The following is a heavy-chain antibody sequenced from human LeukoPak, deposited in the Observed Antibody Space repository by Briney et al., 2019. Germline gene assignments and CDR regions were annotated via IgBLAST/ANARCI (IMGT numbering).Heavy chain of an antibody. V-gene: IGHV1-2*02. D-gene: IGHD6-13*01. CDR1: GYTFTGYY. CDR2: INPNSGGT. CDR3: ARPLRYSSSWYDY. Sequence: ASVKVSCKASGYTFTGYYMHWVRQAPGQGLEWMGWINPNSGGTNYAQKFQGRVTMTRDTSISTAYMELSRLRSDDTAVYYCARPLRYSSSWYDYWGQGTLVTVSS. J-gene: IGHJ4*02.